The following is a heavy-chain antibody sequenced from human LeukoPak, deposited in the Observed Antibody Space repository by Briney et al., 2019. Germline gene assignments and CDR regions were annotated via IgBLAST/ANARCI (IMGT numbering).Heavy chain of an antibody. CDR2: IYYSGST. D-gene: IGHD3-22*01. J-gene: IGHJ3*02. V-gene: IGHV4-30-4*01. CDR3: ASYYDSSGIYAFDI. CDR1: GGSISSGDYY. Sequence: SSQTLSLTCTVSGGSISSGDYYWSWLRQPPGKGLEWIGYIYYSGSTYYNPSLKSRVTISVDTSKNQFSLKLSSVTAADTAVYYCASYYDSSGIYAFDIWGQGTMVTVSS.